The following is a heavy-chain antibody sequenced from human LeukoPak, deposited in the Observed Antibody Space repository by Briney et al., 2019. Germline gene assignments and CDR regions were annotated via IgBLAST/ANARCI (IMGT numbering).Heavy chain of an antibody. CDR3: ARKRVGATDFDY. CDR2: IYYSGST. CDR1: GGSISSYY. Sequence: SETLSLTCTVSGGSISSYYWSWSRQPPGKGLEWIGYIYYSGSTNYNPSLKSRVTISVDTSKNQFSLKLSSVTAADTAVYYCARKRVGATDFDYWGQGTLVTVSS. D-gene: IGHD1-26*01. V-gene: IGHV4-59*01. J-gene: IGHJ4*02.